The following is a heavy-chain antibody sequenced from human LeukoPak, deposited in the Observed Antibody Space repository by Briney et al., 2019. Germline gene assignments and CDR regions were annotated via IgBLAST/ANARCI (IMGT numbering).Heavy chain of an antibody. J-gene: IGHJ4*02. CDR1: GYTFTTYG. CDR3: ARGGYAFDY. D-gene: IGHD2-2*01. CDR2: ISTNNGDR. Sequence: ASVKVSCQASGYTFTTYGITWVRQAPGQGLEWMGWISTNNGDRNSAQKFQGRVTMTIDTSTRTGYMELRSLRSDDTAVYYCARGGYAFDYWGQGTLVTVSS. V-gene: IGHV1-18*01.